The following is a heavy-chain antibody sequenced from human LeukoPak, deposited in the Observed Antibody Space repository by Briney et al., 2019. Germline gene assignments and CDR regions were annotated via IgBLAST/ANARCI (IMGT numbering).Heavy chain of an antibody. CDR1: GYTFTGYY. D-gene: IGHD3-22*01. CDR3: ATDAYYYDSSGYSTSVHYFDY. Sequence: ASVKVSCKASGYTFTGYYMHWVRQAPGQGLEWIGRINPNSGGTNYAQKFQGRVTMTRDTSISTVYMELSRLRSDDTAVYYCATDAYYYDSSGYSTSVHYFDYWGQGTLVTVSS. CDR2: INPNSGGT. J-gene: IGHJ4*02. V-gene: IGHV1-2*06.